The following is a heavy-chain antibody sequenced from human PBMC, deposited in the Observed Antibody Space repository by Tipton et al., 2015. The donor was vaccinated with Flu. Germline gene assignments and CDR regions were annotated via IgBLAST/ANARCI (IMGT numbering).Heavy chain of an antibody. J-gene: IGHJ4*02. CDR2: LYYTGDT. CDR1: GGSLSTTSYH. V-gene: IGHV4-39*07. D-gene: IGHD1-26*01. Sequence: TLSLTCSVSGGSLSTTSYHWAWIRQPPGKALEWIGSLYYTGDTFYNPSLRSRVTMSIDLSKNQFSLRLSSVTAADTAVFYCARVTSYYFFFDSGSQGTRVTVS. CDR3: ARVTSYYFFFDS.